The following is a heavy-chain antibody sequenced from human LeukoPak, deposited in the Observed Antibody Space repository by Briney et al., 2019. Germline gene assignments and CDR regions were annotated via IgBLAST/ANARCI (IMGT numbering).Heavy chain of an antibody. V-gene: IGHV3-33*01. CDR3: ARGEDYYGSGSHDNCDAFDI. Sequence: AGRSLRLSCAASGFTFSSHGMHWVRQAPGKGLEWVAAIWYDGSNKYYADSVKGRFTISRDNSKNTLYVQMNSLRAEDTAVYYCARGEDYYGSGSHDNCDAFDIWGQGTMVTVSS. D-gene: IGHD3-10*01. CDR2: IWYDGSNK. J-gene: IGHJ3*02. CDR1: GFTFSSHG.